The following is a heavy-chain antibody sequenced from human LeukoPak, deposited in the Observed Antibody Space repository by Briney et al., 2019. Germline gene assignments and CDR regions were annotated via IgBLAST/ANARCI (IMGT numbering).Heavy chain of an antibody. CDR1: GFTFSSYA. CDR3: ARESGSYGAFDI. J-gene: IGHJ3*02. Sequence: GGSLRLSCAASGFTFSSYAMHWVRQAPGKGLEWVAVISYDGSNKYYADSVKGRFTISRDNSKNMLYLQMNSLRAEDTAVYYCARESGSYGAFDIWGQGTMVTVSS. CDR2: ISYDGSNK. V-gene: IGHV3-30-3*01. D-gene: IGHD3-10*01.